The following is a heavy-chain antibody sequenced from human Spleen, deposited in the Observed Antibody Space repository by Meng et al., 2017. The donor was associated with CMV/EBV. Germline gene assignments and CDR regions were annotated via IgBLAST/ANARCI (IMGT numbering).Heavy chain of an antibody. D-gene: IGHD2-8*02. V-gene: IGHV4-34*12. Sequence: VHLKRWGAGLFKLSDSLSLPCAVNGGSLSGAYWYWLRQPPGKGLEERGEIIHGGSPSYNPSLKSRVTISIDTSKNQLSLMLSAVTAADTAVYYCARRPTGIDYWGQGTLVTVSS. CDR3: ARRPTGIDY. CDR2: IIHGGSP. CDR1: GGSLSGAY. J-gene: IGHJ4*02.